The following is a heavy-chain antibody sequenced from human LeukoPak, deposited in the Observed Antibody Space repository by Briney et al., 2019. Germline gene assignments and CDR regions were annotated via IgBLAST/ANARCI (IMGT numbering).Heavy chain of an antibody. CDR2: INPNSGGT. V-gene: IGHV1-2*02. CDR1: GYTFTGYY. J-gene: IGHJ5*02. D-gene: IGHD6-13*01. Sequence: ASVKVSCKASGYTFTGYYMHWVRQAPGQGLEWMGWINPNSGGTNYAQKSQGRVTMTRDTSISTAYMELSRLRSDDTAVYYCASSGMVHAQKGSSWYGGLDPWGQGTLVTVSS. CDR3: ASSGMVHAQKGSSWYGGLDP.